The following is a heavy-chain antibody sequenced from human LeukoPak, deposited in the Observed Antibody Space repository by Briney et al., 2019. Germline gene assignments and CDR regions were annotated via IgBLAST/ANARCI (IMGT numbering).Heavy chain of an antibody. D-gene: IGHD4-11*01. V-gene: IGHV1-2*02. CDR2: INPNSGET. CDR3: ARDRDYSYTERGFDY. CDR1: GYTFTDYY. J-gene: IGHJ4*02. Sequence: VASVNVSCKTSGYTFTDYYIHWVRPAPGQGLEWMGWINPNSGETNSAQKFQGRVTMTGDTSISTAYMELRRVTSDDTAVYYCARDRDYSYTERGFDYWGQGPLVTVPS.